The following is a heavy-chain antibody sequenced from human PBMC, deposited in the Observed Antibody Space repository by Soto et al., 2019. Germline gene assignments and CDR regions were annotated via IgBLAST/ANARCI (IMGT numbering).Heavy chain of an antibody. CDR3: TSTLTPNPPEYFQH. CDR2: INPSGGST. J-gene: IGHJ1*01. Sequence: QVQLVQSGAEVKKPGAAVKVACKAYGYTFTRYYMHWVRHAPGQGLEWMGLINPSGGSTSYAQKFQGGVTMTRATSTSTVYIDLSRLRSEDTAVYYCTSTLTPNPPEYFQHWGRGTLVTVSS. CDR1: GYTFTRYY. D-gene: IGHD2-15*01. V-gene: IGHV1-46*03.